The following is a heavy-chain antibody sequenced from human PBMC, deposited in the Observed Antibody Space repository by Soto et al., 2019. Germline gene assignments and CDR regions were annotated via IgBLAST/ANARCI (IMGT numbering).Heavy chain of an antibody. D-gene: IGHD1-1*01. CDR2: IHYSGIT. Sequence: SETLSLTCTVSGVSFSSYYWSWIRQPPGKGLEWIGYIHYSGITSYNPSLKSRVAISVETSKNQFSLKLSSVTAADTAVYYCAKGPALDNDLFYPRGQGTLVTVSS. CDR1: GVSFSSYY. CDR3: AKGPALDNDLFYP. V-gene: IGHV4-59*08. J-gene: IGHJ5*01.